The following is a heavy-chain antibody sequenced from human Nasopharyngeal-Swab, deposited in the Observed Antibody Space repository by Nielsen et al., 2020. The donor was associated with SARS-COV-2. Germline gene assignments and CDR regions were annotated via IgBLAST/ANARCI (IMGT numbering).Heavy chain of an antibody. CDR2: ISYDERYE. D-gene: IGHD3-3*02. CDR3: AKPHFLGDAFDV. Sequence: GGSLRLSCAASGFTFSSYAMHWVRQGPGKGLERVAVISYDERYENYADSVKGRFTISRVNSKNTLYLQMNSLRAEDTAVYYCAKPHFLGDAFDVWGQGTMATVS. V-gene: IGHV3-30*18. J-gene: IGHJ3*01. CDR1: GFTFSSYA.